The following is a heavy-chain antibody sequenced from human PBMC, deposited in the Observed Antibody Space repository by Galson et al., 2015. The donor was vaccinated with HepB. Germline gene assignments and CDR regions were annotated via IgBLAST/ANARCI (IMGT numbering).Heavy chain of an antibody. CDR2: TYWNDDN. CDR3: EHISAHHNFWTGYAFDS. CDR1: GFSLTAIGVG. Sequence: PALVKPTQTLTLTCSFSGFSLTAIGVGVGWIRQPPGKALGWLALTYWNDDNRYSPSLKSRLTITKDTSKNQVVLRMTNMDPADTTTYFCEHISAHHNFWTGYAFDSWGQGTLVAVSS. J-gene: IGHJ4*02. V-gene: IGHV2-5*01. D-gene: IGHD3/OR15-3a*01.